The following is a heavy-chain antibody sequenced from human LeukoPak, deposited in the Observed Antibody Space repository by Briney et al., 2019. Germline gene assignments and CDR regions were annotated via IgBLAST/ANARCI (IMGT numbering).Heavy chain of an antibody. V-gene: IGHV4-34*01. D-gene: IGHD6-13*01. Sequence: PSETLSLTCAVYGGSFSGYYWSWIRQPPGKGLEWIGEINHSGGTKYNPSLKSRVTISVDTSKNQFSLKLSSVTAADTAVYYCARVSSSWYQDWYFDLWGRGTLVTVSS. CDR3: ARVSSSWYQDWYFDL. CDR1: GGSFSGYY. CDR2: INHSGGT. J-gene: IGHJ2*01.